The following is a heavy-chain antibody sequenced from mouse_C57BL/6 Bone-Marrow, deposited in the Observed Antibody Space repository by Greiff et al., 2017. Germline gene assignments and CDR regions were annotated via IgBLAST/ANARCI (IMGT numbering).Heavy chain of an antibody. J-gene: IGHJ3*01. D-gene: IGHD2-5*01. V-gene: IGHV1-18*01. CDR3: ARGDYSNYEAWFAY. CDR1: GYTFTDYN. CDR2: INPNNGGT. Sequence: EVQLQQSGPELVKPGASVKIPCKASGYTFTDYNMDWVKQSHGKSLEWIGDINPNNGGTIYNQKFKGKATLTVDKSSSTAYMELRSLTSEDTAVYYCARGDYSNYEAWFAYWGQGTLVTVSA.